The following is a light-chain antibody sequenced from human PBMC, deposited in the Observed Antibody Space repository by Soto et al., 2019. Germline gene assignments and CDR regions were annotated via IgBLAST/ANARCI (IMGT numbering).Light chain of an antibody. J-gene: IGKJ1*01. CDR1: QSISNW. CDR3: QQYNSYRA. Sequence: DIQMTQSPSTLSASVGDRVTITCRASQSISNWLAWHQQKPGKAPKLLIYKAPSLESGVPSRFSGSGSGTEFTLTISSLQPDDFATYYCQQYNSYRAFGQGTKVDIK. V-gene: IGKV1-5*03. CDR2: KAP.